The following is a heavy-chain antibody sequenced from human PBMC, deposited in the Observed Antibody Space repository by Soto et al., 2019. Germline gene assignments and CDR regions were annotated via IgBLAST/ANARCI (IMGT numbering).Heavy chain of an antibody. D-gene: IGHD2-15*01. V-gene: IGHV3-23*01. CDR2: ISGNGGST. Sequence: WGSLRLSCAASGFTFSSYAINWFRHSPLKGLEWVSHISGNGGSTYYADSVKGRFTISRDNSKDTLYLQMNSLRAEDTAVYYCAKEKIVAAKYYGMDVWGQGTTVTVSS. J-gene: IGHJ6*02. CDR1: GFTFSSYA. CDR3: AKEKIVAAKYYGMDV.